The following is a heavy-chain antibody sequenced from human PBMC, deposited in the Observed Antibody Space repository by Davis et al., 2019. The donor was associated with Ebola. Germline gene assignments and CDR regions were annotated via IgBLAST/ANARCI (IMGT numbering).Heavy chain of an antibody. CDR1: GYTFTDPY. Sequence: ASVKVSCKASGYTFTDPYMHWVRQAPGQGLEWMGRINPNTGGTDYAQKFQGRVTMSRDKSITTAYMQLRGLTSDDTAVYFCARGGVAYSDLDYWGQGTLVAVSS. CDR3: ARGGVAYSDLDY. D-gene: IGHD2-21*01. V-gene: IGHV1-2*06. J-gene: IGHJ4*02. CDR2: INPNTGGT.